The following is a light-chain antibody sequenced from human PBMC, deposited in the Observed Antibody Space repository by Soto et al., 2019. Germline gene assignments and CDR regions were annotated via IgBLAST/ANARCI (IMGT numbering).Light chain of an antibody. CDR1: QSVSSY. J-gene: IGKJ4*01. V-gene: IGKV3-11*01. Sequence: EIVLTQSPATLSLSPGERATLSCRASQSVSSYLAWYQQKPGQAPRLLIYGASNRATGIPPRFSGSGSGTAFNLTISSLEPEDFAVYYCQQRSNWPLTFGGGTKVEIK. CDR3: QQRSNWPLT. CDR2: GAS.